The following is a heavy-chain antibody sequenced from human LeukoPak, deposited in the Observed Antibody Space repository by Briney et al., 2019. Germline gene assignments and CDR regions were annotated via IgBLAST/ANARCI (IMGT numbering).Heavy chain of an antibody. CDR2: ISGNGIST. CDR1: GFTFNDYA. J-gene: IGHJ4*02. V-gene: IGHV3-64*01. Sequence: GGSLRLSCAASGFTFNDYAMTWVRQAPGKGLEFVSVISGNGISTDYTTSVKGRFRISRDNSKNTVFLQMGRLTTEDLGVYYCARDRGGPGMITFDYWGQGTLVTVSS. CDR3: ARDRGGPGMITFDY. D-gene: IGHD3-16*01.